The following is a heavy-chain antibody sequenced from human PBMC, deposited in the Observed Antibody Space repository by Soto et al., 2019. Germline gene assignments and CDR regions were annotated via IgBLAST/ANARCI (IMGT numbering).Heavy chain of an antibody. D-gene: IGHD6-19*01. CDR3: ARSSSGWPLYYYYGMDV. J-gene: IGHJ6*02. CDR2: IIPILGIA. Sequence: SVKVSCQASGGTFSSYTISWVRQAPGQGLEWMGRIIPILGIANYAQKFQGRVTVTADKSTSTAYMELSSLRSEDTAVYYCARSSSGWPLYYYYGMDVWGQGTTVTVSS. CDR1: GGTFSSYT. V-gene: IGHV1-69*02.